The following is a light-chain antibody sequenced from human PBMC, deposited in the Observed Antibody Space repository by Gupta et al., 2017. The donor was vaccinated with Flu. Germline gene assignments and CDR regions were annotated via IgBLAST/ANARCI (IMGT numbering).Light chain of an antibody. J-gene: IGLJ2*01. V-gene: IGLV2-14*01. CDR3: VSSTTSNTLI. CDR2: EVT. CDR1: RSDVGTSRY. Sequence: QSALTQPASVSGSPGESITIPCTGSRSDVGTSRYVSWYQHQPGEVPSLMIYEVTSRPAVVASRFSGSKSGNTASLTISGLQAEDEAHYYCVSSTTSNTLIFGGGTKLAVL.